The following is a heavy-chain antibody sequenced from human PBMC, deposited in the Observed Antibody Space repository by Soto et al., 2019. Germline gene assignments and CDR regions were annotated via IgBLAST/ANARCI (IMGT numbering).Heavy chain of an antibody. V-gene: IGHV3-21*01. CDR1: GFTFSSYS. J-gene: IGHJ4*02. CDR3: ARDRCSSTSCSNY. Sequence: PGGSLRLSCAASGFTFSSYSMNWVRQAPGKGLEWVSSISSSSSYIYYADSVKGRFTISRDNAKNSLYLQMNSLRAEDTAVYYCARDRCSSTSCSNYWGQGTLVTVSS. CDR2: ISSSSSYI. D-gene: IGHD2-2*01.